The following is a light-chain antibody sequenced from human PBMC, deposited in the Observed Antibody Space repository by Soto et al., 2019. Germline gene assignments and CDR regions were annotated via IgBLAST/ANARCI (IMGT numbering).Light chain of an antibody. CDR1: TIGSKS. CDR2: DDS. Sequence: SYELTQPPSVSVAPGQSASIACIGYTIGSKSVHWYQHKPGQAPVLVVFDDSDRPSGIFERFSGSNSGDTATLTISRVEAGDEADYYCQVWDSTSDHYVFGTGTKVTVL. CDR3: QVWDSTSDHYV. J-gene: IGLJ1*01. V-gene: IGLV3-21*02.